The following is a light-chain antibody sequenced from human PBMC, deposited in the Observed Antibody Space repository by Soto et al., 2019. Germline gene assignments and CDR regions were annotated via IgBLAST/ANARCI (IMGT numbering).Light chain of an antibody. CDR2: GAS. CDR1: QSVGSY. Sequence: ETVLTQSPDTLSLSPGERVTLSCRASQSVGSYLVWYQQKPGQAPRLLIYGASNRATGIPARFSGSGSGTDFTLTISSLEPEDFAVYYCQNRSTVFGQGTKLELK. CDR3: QNRSTV. V-gene: IGKV3-11*01. J-gene: IGKJ2*01.